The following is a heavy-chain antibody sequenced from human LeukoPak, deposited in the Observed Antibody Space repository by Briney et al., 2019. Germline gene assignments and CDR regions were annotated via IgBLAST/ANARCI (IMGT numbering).Heavy chain of an antibody. V-gene: IGHV1-2*02. CDR2: INPNSGAT. CDR1: GYTFTGYY. Sequence: ASVKVSCKASGYTFTGYYMHWVRQAPGQGLEWMGWINPNSGATNYVQEFQGRVTLTRDTSISTAYMELTRLTSDDTAVYYCARGLWDDYDQTRFLNWFDPWGQGTLVTVSS. D-gene: IGHD4-17*01. CDR3: ARGLWDDYDQTRFLNWFDP. J-gene: IGHJ5*02.